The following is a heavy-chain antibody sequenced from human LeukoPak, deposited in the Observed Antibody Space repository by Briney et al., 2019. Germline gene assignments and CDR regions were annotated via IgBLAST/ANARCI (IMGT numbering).Heavy chain of an antibody. CDR1: GGSISSYY. CDR3: ARGTLYCSGGSCYQY. D-gene: IGHD2-15*01. V-gene: IGHV4-4*07. J-gene: IGHJ4*02. Sequence: SETLSLTCTVSGGSISSYYWSWIRQPAGKGLEWIGRIYTSGSTNYNPSLKSRVTMSVDTSKNQFSLKLSSVTAADTAVYYCARGTLYCSGGSCYQYWGQGTLVTVSS. CDR2: IYTSGST.